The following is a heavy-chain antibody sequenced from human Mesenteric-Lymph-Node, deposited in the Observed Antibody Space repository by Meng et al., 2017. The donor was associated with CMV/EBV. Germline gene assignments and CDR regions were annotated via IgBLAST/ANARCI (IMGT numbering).Heavy chain of an antibody. V-gene: IGHV4-61*01. CDR2: IYYSGST. CDR3: ARDWGGPNWFDS. Sequence: SETLSLTCTVSGGSVSSGTYYWSWIRQPPGKGLEWIGYIYYSGSTNYNPSLKSRVTISVDTSKNQFSLNLSSVTAADTAVYYCARDWGGPNWFDSWGQGTLVTVSS. J-gene: IGHJ5*01. CDR1: GGSVSSGTYY. D-gene: IGHD2-21*01.